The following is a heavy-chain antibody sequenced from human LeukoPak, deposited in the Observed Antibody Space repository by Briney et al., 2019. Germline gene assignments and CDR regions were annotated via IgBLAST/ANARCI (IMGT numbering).Heavy chain of an antibody. CDR1: GFDFDIFW. V-gene: IGHV3-7*01. D-gene: IGHD2-15*01. CDR3: ARVGYCSGVGCQGRDWFDP. CDR2: MRQSCVDI. Sequence: GGSLRLSCAASGFDFDIFWMTWVRHAPGKGLEWVASMRQSCVDILYLDSVKGRFTISRDDAKNSVSLQMKSLRRDDTSVLHCARVGYCSGVGCQGRDWFDPWGQGALVTVSP. J-gene: IGHJ5*02.